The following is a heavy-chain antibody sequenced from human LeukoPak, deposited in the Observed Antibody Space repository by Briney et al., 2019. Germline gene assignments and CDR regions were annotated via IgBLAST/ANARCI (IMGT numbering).Heavy chain of an antibody. Sequence: GRSLRLSCAASGFTFSSYAMSWVRQAPGKGLEWVSAISGSGGSTYYADSVKGRFTISRDNSRNTLYLQMNSLRAEDTAVYYCAKVGDSSWYVHWGQGTLVTVSS. CDR2: ISGSGGST. CDR3: AKVGDSSWYVH. J-gene: IGHJ4*02. D-gene: IGHD6-13*01. V-gene: IGHV3-23*01. CDR1: GFTFSSYA.